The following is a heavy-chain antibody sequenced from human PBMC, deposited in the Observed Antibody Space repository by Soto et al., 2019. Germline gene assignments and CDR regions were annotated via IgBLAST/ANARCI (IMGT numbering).Heavy chain of an antibody. CDR2: IYYSGST. J-gene: IGHJ4*02. CDR3: PRTARHVFDY. D-gene: IGHD2-21*02. V-gene: IGHV4-31*03. CDR1: GGSINIGGYY. Sequence: QVQLQGSGPGLVKPSQTLSLTCTVSGGSINIGGYYWSWIRQHPGKGLEWIGYIYYSGSTFYNPSLKSRVTISFDTSKNQFSLKLNSVTAADTAVYLCPRTARHVFDYWDQGTLVTVSS.